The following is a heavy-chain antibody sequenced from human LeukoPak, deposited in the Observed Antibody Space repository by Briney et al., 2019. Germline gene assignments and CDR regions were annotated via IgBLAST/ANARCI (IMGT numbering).Heavy chain of an antibody. V-gene: IGHV4-59*11. Sequence: SETLSLTCTVSGGSISSHYWSWIRQPPGKGLEWIGYIYYSGSTNYNPSLKSRVTISVDTSKNQFSLKLSSVTAADTAVYYCARERIAAAGFDYWGQGSLVSVSS. CDR2: IYYSGST. D-gene: IGHD6-13*01. J-gene: IGHJ4*02. CDR1: GGSISSHY. CDR3: ARERIAAAGFDY.